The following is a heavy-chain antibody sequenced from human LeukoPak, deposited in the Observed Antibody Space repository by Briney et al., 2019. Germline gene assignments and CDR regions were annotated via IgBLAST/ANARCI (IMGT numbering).Heavy chain of an antibody. J-gene: IGHJ5*02. CDR2: INHSGST. Sequence: SETLSLTCAVYGGSFSGYYWSWIRQPPGKGLEWIGEINHSGSTNYNSSLKSRVTISVDTSKNQFSLKLSSVTAADTAVYYCARGRLGCSSTSCYSGLDWFDPWGQGTLVTVSS. CDR1: GGSFSGYY. CDR3: ARGRLGCSSTSCYSGLDWFDP. V-gene: IGHV4-34*01. D-gene: IGHD2-2*01.